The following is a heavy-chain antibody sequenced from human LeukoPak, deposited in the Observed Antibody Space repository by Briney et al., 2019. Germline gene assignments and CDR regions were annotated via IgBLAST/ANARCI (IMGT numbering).Heavy chain of an antibody. J-gene: IGHJ4*02. CDR3: ARDMTITGADDY. Sequence: PGGSLRLSRAASGFTFSSFSMNWVRQAPGKGLEWVSSISSSSSYIYYADSVKGRFTISRDNAKNSLYLEMNSLRGEDTAVYYCARDMTITGADDYWGQGTRVSVSS. CDR1: GFTFSSFS. D-gene: IGHD6-13*01. V-gene: IGHV3-21*01. CDR2: ISSSSSYI.